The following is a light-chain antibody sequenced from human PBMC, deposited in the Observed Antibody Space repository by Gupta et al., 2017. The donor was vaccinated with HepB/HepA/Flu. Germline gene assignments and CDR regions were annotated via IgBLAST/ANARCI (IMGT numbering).Light chain of an antibody. Sequence: DIQMTQSPSSLSASVGDRVTITCRASQDISNYLAWFQQKPGKAPKSLIYAASTLKSGVPSKFSGSGSGTDFTLTISSLHSEDFATYYCQQYDSYPPTFGQGTKLEIK. V-gene: IGKV1-16*02. CDR1: QDISNY. J-gene: IGKJ2*01. CDR2: AAS. CDR3: QQYDSYPPT.